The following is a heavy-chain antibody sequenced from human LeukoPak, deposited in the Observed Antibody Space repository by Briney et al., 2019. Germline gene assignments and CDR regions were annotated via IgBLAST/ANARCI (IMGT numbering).Heavy chain of an antibody. V-gene: IGHV1-18*01. D-gene: IGHD2-2*02. CDR3: ASGYCSSTSCYTGSTVNYDY. J-gene: IGHJ4*02. CDR2: ISAYNGNT. Sequence: ASVKVSCKASGYTFTSYGISWVRQAPRQGLEWMGWISAYNGNTNYAQKLQGRVTMTTDTSTSTAYMELRSLRSDDTAVYYCASGYCSSTSCYTGSTVNYDYWGQGTLVTVSS. CDR1: GYTFTSYG.